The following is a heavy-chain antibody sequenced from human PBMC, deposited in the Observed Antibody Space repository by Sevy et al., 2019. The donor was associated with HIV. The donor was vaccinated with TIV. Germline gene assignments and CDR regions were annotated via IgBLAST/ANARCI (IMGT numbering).Heavy chain of an antibody. CDR1: GYTFTSYG. J-gene: IGHJ3*02. Sequence: ASVKVSCKASGYTFTSYGISWVRQAPGQGLEWMEWISAYNGNTNYAQKLQGRVTMTTDTSTSTAYMELRSLRSDDTAVYYCARDLGRITMIVVVISAFDIWGQGTMVTVSS. V-gene: IGHV1-18*01. CDR2: ISAYNGNT. CDR3: ARDLGRITMIVVVISAFDI. D-gene: IGHD3-22*01.